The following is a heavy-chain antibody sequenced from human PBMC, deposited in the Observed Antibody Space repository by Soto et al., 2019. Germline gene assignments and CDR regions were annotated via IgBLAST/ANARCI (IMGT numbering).Heavy chain of an antibody. CDR2: IWHDASNK. D-gene: IGHD6-13*01. CDR3: AREAGYQETIGQQLPDC. J-gene: IGHJ4*02. Sequence: QVQLVESGGGVVQPGGSLRLSCAASGFTFYNYGMHWVRQAPGKGLEWVAGIWHDASNKYYAGSVKGRFTISRDNSKNMLYLQMNSLRADDTAAYYCAREAGYQETIGQQLPDCCGQGIMVTVSS. V-gene: IGHV3-33*01. CDR1: GFTFYNYG.